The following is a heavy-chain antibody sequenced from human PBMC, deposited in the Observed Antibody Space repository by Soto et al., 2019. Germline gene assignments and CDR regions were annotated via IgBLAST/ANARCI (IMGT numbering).Heavy chain of an antibody. V-gene: IGHV1-8*01. CDR3: ARGRRVVGATIRRWFDP. J-gene: IGHJ5*02. CDR2: MNPNSGNT. CDR1: GYTFTSYD. D-gene: IGHD1-26*01. Sequence: QVQLVQSGAEVKKPGASVKVSCKASGYTFTSYDINWVRQATGQGLEWMGWMNPNSGNTGYAQKFQGRVNMTRNTSISTAYMELSSLRSEDTAVYYCARGRRVVGATIRRWFDPWGQGTLVTVSS.